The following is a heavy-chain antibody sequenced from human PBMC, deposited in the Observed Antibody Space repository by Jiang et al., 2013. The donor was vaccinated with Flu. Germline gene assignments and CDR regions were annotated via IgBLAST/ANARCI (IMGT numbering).Heavy chain of an antibody. CDR1: GYMFTRYY. J-gene: IGHJ4*02. CDR3: ASYGSGSRRGSLTS. CDR2: IDPSNGGT. V-gene: IGHV1-46*01. D-gene: IGHD3-10*01. Sequence: QSGAEVKQPGASVKISCKASGYMFTRYYLHWMRQAPGQGPEWMGVIDPSNGGTTYAEKVQGRVTMTRDTSTTTVYMELNSLTSDDTAVYYCASYGSGSRRGSLTSWGQGTLVTVSS.